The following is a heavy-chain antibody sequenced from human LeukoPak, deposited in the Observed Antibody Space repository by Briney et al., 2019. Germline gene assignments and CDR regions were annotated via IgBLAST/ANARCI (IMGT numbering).Heavy chain of an antibody. V-gene: IGHV1-46*01. J-gene: IGHJ4*02. CDR2: INPSGSST. D-gene: IGHD3-22*01. Sequence: ASVKVSCKASGYSFTGHYMHWVRQAPGQGLEWLGLINPSGSSTLYAQKFQGRVTMTRDMSTTTDYMELSSLRSEDTAVYYCARVEDYDSSGYVFDYWGQGTLVTVSS. CDR3: ARVEDYDSSGYVFDY. CDR1: GYSFTGHY.